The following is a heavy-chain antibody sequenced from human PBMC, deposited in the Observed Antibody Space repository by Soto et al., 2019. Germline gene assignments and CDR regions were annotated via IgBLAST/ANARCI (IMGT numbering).Heavy chain of an antibody. D-gene: IGHD3-3*01. CDR3: ARDGPIVTIFGVDYNWFDH. CDR2: ISAYNGNT. CDR1: GYTFTSYG. J-gene: IGHJ5*02. V-gene: IGHV1-18*01. Sequence: GASVKVSCKASGYTFTSYGISWVRQAPGQGLEWMGWISAYNGNTNYAQKLQGRVTMTTDTSTSTAYMELRSLRSDDTAVYYCARDGPIVTIFGVDYNWFDHWGQGTLVTVSS.